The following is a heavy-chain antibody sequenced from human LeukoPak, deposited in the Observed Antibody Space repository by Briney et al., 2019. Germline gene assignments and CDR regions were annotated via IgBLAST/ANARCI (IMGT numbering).Heavy chain of an antibody. CDR2: IGTAGDT. V-gene: IGHV3-13*01. J-gene: IGHJ4*02. CDR3: ARDGRSNDDFDY. D-gene: IGHD1-1*01. Sequence: GGSLRLSCAASGFTFSSYDMHWVRQATGKGLEWVSAIGTAGDTYYPGSVKGRFTISRENAKNSLYLQMNSLRAGDTAVYYCARDGRSNDDFDYWGQGTLVTVSS. CDR1: GFTFSSYD.